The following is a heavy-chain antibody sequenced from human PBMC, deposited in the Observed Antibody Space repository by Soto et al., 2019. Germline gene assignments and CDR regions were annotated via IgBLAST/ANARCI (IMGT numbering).Heavy chain of an antibody. CDR2: NNPKSGDT. V-gene: IGHV1-2*02. CDR3: ARGGGRFHNDY. CDR1: GYTLTDHY. D-gene: IGHD1-26*01. Sequence: ASVKVSCKASGYTLTDHYIHWVRQAPGQGLEWMGWNNPKSGDTKYAQNFQYRVTMTRDTSINTAYMELTRLRSDDTAVYYCARGGGRFHNDYWGQGTQVTVSS. J-gene: IGHJ4*02.